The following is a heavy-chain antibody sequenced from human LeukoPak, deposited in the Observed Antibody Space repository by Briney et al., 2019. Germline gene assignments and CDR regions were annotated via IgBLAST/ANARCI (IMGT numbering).Heavy chain of an antibody. V-gene: IGHV3-21*01. CDR1: GFTFSSYS. CDR2: ISSSSSYI. Sequence: GGSLRLSCAASGFTFSSYSMNWVRRAPGKGLEWVSSISSSSSYIYYADSVKGRFTISRDNAKNSLYLQMNSLRAEDTAVYYCTYDILTGFDYWGQGTLVTVSS. J-gene: IGHJ4*02. CDR3: TYDILTGFDY. D-gene: IGHD3-9*01.